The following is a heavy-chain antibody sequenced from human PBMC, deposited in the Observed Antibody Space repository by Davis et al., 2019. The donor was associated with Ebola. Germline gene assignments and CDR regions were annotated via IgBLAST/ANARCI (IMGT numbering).Heavy chain of an antibody. D-gene: IGHD1-26*01. CDR1: GFTVSTNY. CDR3: AKDTSNIWFDI. J-gene: IGHJ3*02. CDR2: IYSRGTT. Sequence: PGGSLRLSCAASGFTVSTNYMNWIRQAPGKGLEWVAVIYSRGTTYYADSVKGRFTISRDNSKNTLYLQMNGLRVEDTAIYYCAKDTSNIWFDIWGQGTNVTVSS. V-gene: IGHV3-53*01.